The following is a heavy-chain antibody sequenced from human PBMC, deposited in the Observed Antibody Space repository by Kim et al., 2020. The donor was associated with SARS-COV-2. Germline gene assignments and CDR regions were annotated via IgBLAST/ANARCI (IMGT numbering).Heavy chain of an antibody. Sequence: GGSLRLSCAASGFTFSDYYMSWIRQAPGKGLEWVSYISSSGSTIYYADSVKGRFTISRDNAKNSLYLQMNSLRAEDTAVYYCATHEERWLHHFDYWGQGTLVTVSS. J-gene: IGHJ4*02. CDR3: ATHEERWLHHFDY. V-gene: IGHV3-11*01. CDR1: GFTFSDYY. CDR2: ISSSGSTI. D-gene: IGHD5-12*01.